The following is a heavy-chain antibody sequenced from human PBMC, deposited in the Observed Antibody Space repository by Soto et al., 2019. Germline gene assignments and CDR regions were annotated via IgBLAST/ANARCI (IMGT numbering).Heavy chain of an antibody. J-gene: IGHJ6*02. CDR1: GYTFTSYD. Sequence: AASVTVSCKASGYTFTSYDINWVRQATGQGLEWMGWMNPNSGNTGYAQKFQGRVTMTRNTSISTAYMELSSLRSEDTAVYYCAREQSNEYYYYYGMDVWGQGTTVTVSS. CDR2: MNPNSGNT. D-gene: IGHD2-8*01. CDR3: AREQSNEYYYYYGMDV. V-gene: IGHV1-8*01.